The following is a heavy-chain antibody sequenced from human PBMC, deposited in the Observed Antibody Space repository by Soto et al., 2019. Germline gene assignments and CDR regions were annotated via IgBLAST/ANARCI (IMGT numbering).Heavy chain of an antibody. J-gene: IGHJ5*02. D-gene: IGHD1-26*01. CDR2: MNPNSGNT. CDR1: GYTFTSYD. CDR3: AREVPSSTTNWFDP. V-gene: IGHV1-8*01. Sequence: GASVKVSCKASGYTFTSYDINWVRQATGQGLEWMGWMNPNSGNTGYAQKFQGRVTMTRNTSISTAYMELSSLRSEDTAVYYCAREVPSSTTNWFDPWGQGTLVTVSS.